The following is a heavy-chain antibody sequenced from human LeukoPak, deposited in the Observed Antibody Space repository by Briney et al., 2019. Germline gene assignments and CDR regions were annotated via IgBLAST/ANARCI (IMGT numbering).Heavy chain of an antibody. CDR2: IYYSGST. CDR1: GGSISSGSYY. CDR3: ARHKETCSGDYCYLDYFDY. J-gene: IGHJ4*02. Sequence: SETLSLTCTVSGGSISSGSYYWSWIRQPAGKGLEWIGYIYYSGSTNYNPSLENRVTISVDTSKKQFSLKLSSVTAADTAVYYCARHKETCSGDYCYLDYFDYWGQGTLVTVSS. V-gene: IGHV4-61*10. D-gene: IGHD2-15*01.